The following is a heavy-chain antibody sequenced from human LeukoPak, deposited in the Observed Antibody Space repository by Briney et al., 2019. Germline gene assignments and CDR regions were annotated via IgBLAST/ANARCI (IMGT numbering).Heavy chain of an antibody. Sequence: GGSLRLSCAASGFPFNSYSMNWVRQAPGKGLEWVSSISSSSSYIYYADSVKGRFTISRDNAKNSLYLQMNSLRAEDTAVYYCARDGGQQLALDYWGQGTLVTVSS. J-gene: IGHJ4*02. CDR3: ARDGGQQLALDY. D-gene: IGHD6-13*01. CDR2: ISSSSSYI. CDR1: GFPFNSYS. V-gene: IGHV3-21*01.